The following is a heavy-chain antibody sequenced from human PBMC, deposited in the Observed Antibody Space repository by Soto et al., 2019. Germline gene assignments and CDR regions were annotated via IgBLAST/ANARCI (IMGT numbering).Heavy chain of an antibody. J-gene: IGHJ3*02. CDR1: GYTFTSYD. CDR3: ARAAGLELFSAFDI. V-gene: IGHV1-8*01. D-gene: IGHD1-7*01. CDR2: MNPNSGNT. Sequence: QVRLVQSGAEVKKPGASVKVSCKASGYTFTSYDINWVRQATGQGLEWMGWMNPNSGNTGYAQKFQGRVTMTRNTSISTAYMELSSLRSEDTAVYYCARAAGLELFSAFDIWGQGTMVTVSS.